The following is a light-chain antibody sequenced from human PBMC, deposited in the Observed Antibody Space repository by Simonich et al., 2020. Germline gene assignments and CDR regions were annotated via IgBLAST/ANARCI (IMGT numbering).Light chain of an antibody. CDR2: AAS. CDR1: QSISSY. J-gene: IGKJ1*01. V-gene: IGKV1-39*01. Sequence: DIQLTQSPSSLSASVGDRVTITCRASQSISSYLNWYQQKPGKAPKLLIYAASSLQSGVPSRFSGSGSGTDFTLTISRLQPEDFATDYGQQSYSTPWTFGQGTKVEIK. CDR3: QQSYSTPWT.